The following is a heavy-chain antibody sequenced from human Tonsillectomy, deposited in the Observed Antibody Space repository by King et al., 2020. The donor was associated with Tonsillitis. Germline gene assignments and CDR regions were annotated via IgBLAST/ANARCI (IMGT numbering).Heavy chain of an antibody. CDR2: ISGSGGST. Sequence: VQLVESGGGLVQPGGSLRLSCAASGFTFSSYAMSWVRQAPGKGLEWVSAISGSGGSTNYADSVKGRFTISRDKSKNTLYMQMNSLRAEDTAVYYCAKVVRGQEQLVSPAFDIWGQGTMVTVSS. D-gene: IGHD6-13*01. J-gene: IGHJ3*02. V-gene: IGHV3-23*04. CDR1: GFTFSSYA. CDR3: AKVVRGQEQLVSPAFDI.